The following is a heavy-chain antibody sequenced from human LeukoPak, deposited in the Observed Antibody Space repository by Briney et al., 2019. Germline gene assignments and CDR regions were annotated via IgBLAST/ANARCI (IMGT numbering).Heavy chain of an antibody. Sequence: PSETLSLTCTVSDDSISDYYRGWIRQPPGKGLEWIGYFHNSGTSTYNPSLKSRVTISADTSKNQFSLKLNSLTAADTAVYYCTRGAGWLIDYWGQGILVTVSS. CDR3: TRGAGWLIDY. V-gene: IGHV4-59*01. CDR2: FHNSGTS. CDR1: DDSISDYY. D-gene: IGHD3-16*01. J-gene: IGHJ4*02.